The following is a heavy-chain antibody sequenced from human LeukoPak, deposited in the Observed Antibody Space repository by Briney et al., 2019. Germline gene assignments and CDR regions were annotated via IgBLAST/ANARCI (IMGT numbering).Heavy chain of an antibody. CDR1: GGSISSSSYY. CDR2: IYYSGST. D-gene: IGHD3-10*01. J-gene: IGHJ4*02. Sequence: SETLSLTCTVSGGSISSSSYYWGWIRQPPGKGLEWIGYIYYSGSTNYNPSLKSRVTISVDTSKNQFSLKLSSVTAADTAVYYCARFGELDYWGQGTLVTVSS. CDR3: ARFGELDY. V-gene: IGHV4-61*05.